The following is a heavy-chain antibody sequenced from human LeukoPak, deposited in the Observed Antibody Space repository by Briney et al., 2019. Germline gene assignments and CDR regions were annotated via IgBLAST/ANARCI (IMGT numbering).Heavy chain of an antibody. CDR1: GFTFSSYW. V-gene: IGHV3-74*01. J-gene: IGHJ4*02. CDR2: INSDGGST. Sequence: GGSLRLSCTASGFTFSSYWMHWVRQASGKGLVWVSRINSDGGSTSYADSVKGRFTISRDNAKNTLYLQKNSLRAEDTAVYYCARRIQGMAPYYFDYWGQGTLVTVSS. D-gene: IGHD5-24*01. CDR3: ARRIQGMAPYYFDY.